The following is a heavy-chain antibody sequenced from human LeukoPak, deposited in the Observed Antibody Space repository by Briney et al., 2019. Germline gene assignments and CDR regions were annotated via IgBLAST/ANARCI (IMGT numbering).Heavy chain of an antibody. D-gene: IGHD2-15*01. V-gene: IGHV1-24*01. CDR1: GYTLTELS. J-gene: IGHJ4*02. CDR2: FDPEDGET. CDR3: ATVGCSGGSCYSLFDY. Sequence: ASVKVSCKVSGYTLTELSMHWVRQAPGKALEWMGGFDPEDGETIYAQKFQGRVTMTEDTSTDTAYMELSSLRSEDTAVYYCATVGCSGGSCYSLFDYWGQGTLVTVSS.